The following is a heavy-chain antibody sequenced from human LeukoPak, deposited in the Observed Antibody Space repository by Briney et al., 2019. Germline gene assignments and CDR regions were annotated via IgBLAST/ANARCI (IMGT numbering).Heavy chain of an antibody. D-gene: IGHD3-22*01. CDR2: INHSGST. J-gene: IGHJ4*02. CDR1: GGSFSGYY. CDR3: ARERGRGYYDSSGYSRPAPGKYYFDY. Sequence: SETQSLTCAVYGGSFSGYYWSWIRQPPGKGLEWIGEINHSGSTNYNPSLKSRVTISVDTSKNQFSLKLSSVTAADTAVYYCARERGRGYYDSSGYSRPAPGKYYFDYWGQGTLVTVSS. V-gene: IGHV4-34*01.